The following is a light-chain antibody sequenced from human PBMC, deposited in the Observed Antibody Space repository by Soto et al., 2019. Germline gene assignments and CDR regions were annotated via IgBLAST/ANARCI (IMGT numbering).Light chain of an antibody. Sequence: DIQMTQSPSSLSASVGDRVTITCRASQGISTNLAWYQQKPGKAPKLLIYAASSLQSGVPSRFSGIRSGTEFTLTISGLQSEDFAVYYCQHYGNWPWTFGQGTKVDIK. CDR2: AAS. V-gene: IGKV1-16*01. J-gene: IGKJ1*01. CDR3: QHYGNWPWT. CDR1: QGISTN.